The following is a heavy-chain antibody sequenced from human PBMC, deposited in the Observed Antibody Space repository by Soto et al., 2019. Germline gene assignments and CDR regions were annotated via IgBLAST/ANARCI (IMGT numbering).Heavy chain of an antibody. D-gene: IGHD4-17*01. CDR2: ISGNGGST. CDR1: GFTCSNYV. Sequence: EVQLLESGGGLVQPGGSLRLSCAASGFTCSNYVLSWVRQAPGKGLEWDSAISGNGGSTYYADSVKGGFTISRDNSKKTQNVQMNSLRVEDTAVYYCAKEVNRGRCPDYWGQGTLVTVSS. CDR3: AKEVNRGRCPDY. J-gene: IGHJ4*02. V-gene: IGHV3-23*01.